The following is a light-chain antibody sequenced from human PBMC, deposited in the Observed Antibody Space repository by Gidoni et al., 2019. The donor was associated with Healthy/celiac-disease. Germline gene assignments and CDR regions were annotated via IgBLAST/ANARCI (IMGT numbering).Light chain of an antibody. CDR1: SSDVGGYNY. J-gene: IGLJ2*01. Sequence: QSALTQPASVSGSPGQSITISCTGTSSDVGGYNYVSWYQQHPGKAPKLMIYEVSNRPSGVSKRFSGSKSGNTAALTISGLQAEDEADYYCSSYTSSSTLEAVFGGGTKLTVL. V-gene: IGLV2-14*01. CDR3: SSYTSSSTLEAV. CDR2: EVS.